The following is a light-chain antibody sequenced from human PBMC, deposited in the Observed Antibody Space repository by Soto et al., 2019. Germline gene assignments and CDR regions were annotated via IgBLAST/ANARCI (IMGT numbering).Light chain of an antibody. J-gene: IGKJ1*01. CDR2: KAS. Sequence: DIQMTQSPSTLSASVGDRVTITCRASQSISAWLAWYQQKPGKAPKLLIYKASNLESGVPSRFSGSGSRTDFTLTINSQQPDEFATYYCQQYNDYSGTFGQGTKVEIK. CDR3: QQYNDYSGT. CDR1: QSISAW. V-gene: IGKV1-5*03.